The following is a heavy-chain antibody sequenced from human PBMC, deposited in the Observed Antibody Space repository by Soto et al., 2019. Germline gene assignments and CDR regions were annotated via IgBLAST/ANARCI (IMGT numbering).Heavy chain of an antibody. J-gene: IGHJ5*02. CDR2: INANNGGA. V-gene: IGHV1-2*02. Sequence: GASEKVSCKASGYTFTDYHIHWVRQAPGQGPEFMGWINANNGGAGSAQQFQGRVTVTRDTSITTVYMELSNLRSDDTAVYYCAREGGSETLQPSYNWFDTWGQGTLVTVSS. CDR1: GYTFTDYH. CDR3: AREGGSETLQPSYNWFDT. D-gene: IGHD6-25*01.